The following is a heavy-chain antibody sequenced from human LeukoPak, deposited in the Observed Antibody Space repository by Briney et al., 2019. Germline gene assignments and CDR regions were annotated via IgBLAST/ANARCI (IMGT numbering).Heavy chain of an antibody. D-gene: IGHD3-10*01. J-gene: IGHJ3*02. CDR3: ARTSLHYFGSGSYSLDVFDI. Sequence: PGGSLRLSCAASGFTFSSYWMSWVRQAPGEGLEWVANIKQDGTEKYYMDSVKGRFSISRDNSMNTLYLQMNSLRADDTAVYFCARTSLHYFGSGSYSLDVFDIWGQGTMVTVSS. CDR1: GFTFSSYW. V-gene: IGHV3-7*04. CDR2: IKQDGTEK.